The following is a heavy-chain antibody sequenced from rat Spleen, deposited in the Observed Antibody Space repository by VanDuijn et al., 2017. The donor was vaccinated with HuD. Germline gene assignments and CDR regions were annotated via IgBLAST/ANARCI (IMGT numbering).Heavy chain of an antibody. V-gene: IGHV3-1*01. J-gene: IGHJ4*01. D-gene: IGHD1-12*02. Sequence: EVQLQELGPGLVKPSQSLSLTCSVTGYSITSNYWGWIRKFPGNKMEWMGYISYSGSTSYNPSLKSRISITRDTSKNQFFLQLNSVTTEDTATYYCARLRYYDGSYYGHVMDAWGQGASVTVSS. CDR1: GYSITSNY. CDR3: ARLRYYDGSYYGHVMDA. CDR2: ISYSGST.